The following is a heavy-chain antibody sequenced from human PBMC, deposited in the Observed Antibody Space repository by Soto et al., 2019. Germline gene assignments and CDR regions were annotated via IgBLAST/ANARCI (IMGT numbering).Heavy chain of an antibody. Sequence: SETLSLTCAVYGGSFSGYYWSWIRQPPGKGLEWIGEINHSGSTNYNPSLKSRVTISVDTSKNQFSLKLSSVTAADTAVYYCAREKSSGSYWLYYYGMDVWGQGTTVTVSS. J-gene: IGHJ6*02. CDR1: GGSFSGYY. CDR3: AREKSSGSYWLYYYGMDV. CDR2: INHSGST. V-gene: IGHV4-34*01. D-gene: IGHD1-26*01.